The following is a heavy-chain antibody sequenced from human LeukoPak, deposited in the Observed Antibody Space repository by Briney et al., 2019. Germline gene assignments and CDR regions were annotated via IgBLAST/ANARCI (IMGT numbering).Heavy chain of an antibody. D-gene: IGHD2-2*01. CDR2: INHSGST. Sequence: SETLSLTCAVYGGSFSGYYWSWIRQPPGKGLEWIGEINHSGSTNYNPSLKSRVTISVDTSKNQFSLKLSSVTAADTAVYYCARGLRYCSSTSCYDGRYYFDYWGQGTLVTVSS. J-gene: IGHJ4*02. CDR3: ARGLRYCSSTSCYDGRYYFDY. CDR1: GGSFSGYY. V-gene: IGHV4-34*01.